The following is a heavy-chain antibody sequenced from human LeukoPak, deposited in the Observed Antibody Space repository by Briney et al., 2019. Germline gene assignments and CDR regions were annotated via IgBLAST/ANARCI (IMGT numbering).Heavy chain of an antibody. J-gene: IGHJ4*02. CDR2: ISGSSSPI. CDR1: GFTPSGYS. D-gene: IGHD5-24*01. Sequence: GGSLRLSCAASGFTPSGYSMNWVRQAPGKGLEWVSYISGSSSPIFYADSVKGRFTISRDNSKNTLYLQMNSLRAEDTAVYYCAKDNGRRDGHNGPFDQWGQGTLVTVSS. V-gene: IGHV3-48*01. CDR3: AKDNGRRDGHNGPFDQ.